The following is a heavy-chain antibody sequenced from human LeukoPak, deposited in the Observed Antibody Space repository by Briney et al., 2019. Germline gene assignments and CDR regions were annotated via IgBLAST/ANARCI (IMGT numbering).Heavy chain of an antibody. J-gene: IGHJ4*02. CDR1: GFTFSTYP. D-gene: IGHD3-9*01. CDR3: ARVRDTTGYYHYFDS. CDR2: ISHHGSNE. Sequence: PGGSLRLSCEASGFTFSTYPMHWVRQAPDKGLEWVAVISHHGSNENYADSVKGRFTISRDNSKNTLYLQMNNPRVEDTAIYYCARVRDTTGYYHYFDSWGQGTLVTVSS. V-gene: IGHV3-30*14.